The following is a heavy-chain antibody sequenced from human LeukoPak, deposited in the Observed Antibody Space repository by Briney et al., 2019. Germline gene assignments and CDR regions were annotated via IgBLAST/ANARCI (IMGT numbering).Heavy chain of an antibody. J-gene: IGHJ4*02. D-gene: IGHD4-23*01. CDR3: ARRGDGGRSFDY. Sequence: GGSLRLSCAASGFSFSIYSMSWVRQAPGKGLEWVSLIYSSGSTYYADSVKGRFTISRDNSKNTLYLQVNSLRAEDTAVYYCARRGDGGRSFDYWGQGTLVTVSS. CDR2: IYSSGST. CDR1: GFSFSIYS. V-gene: IGHV3-53*01.